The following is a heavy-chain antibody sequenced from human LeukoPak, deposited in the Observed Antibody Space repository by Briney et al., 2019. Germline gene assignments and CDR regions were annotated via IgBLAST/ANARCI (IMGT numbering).Heavy chain of an antibody. J-gene: IGHJ4*02. Sequence: GGSLRLSCAASGFTVSSKYMSWVRQAPGKGLEWFSAISGSGGSTYYADSVKGRFTISRDNSKNTLYLRMNSLRAEDTAVYYCAKDPMVRGLTYDYWGQGTLVTVSS. D-gene: IGHD3-10*01. V-gene: IGHV3-23*01. CDR3: AKDPMVRGLTYDY. CDR1: GFTVSSKY. CDR2: ISGSGGST.